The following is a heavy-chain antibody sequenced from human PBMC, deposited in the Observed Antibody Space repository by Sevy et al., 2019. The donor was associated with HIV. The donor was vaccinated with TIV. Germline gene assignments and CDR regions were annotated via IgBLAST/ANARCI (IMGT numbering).Heavy chain of an antibody. CDR1: GFTFDDYT. D-gene: IGHD3-10*01. V-gene: IGHV3-43*01. Sequence: GGSLRLSCAASGFTFDDYTMHWVRQVPGKGLEWVSLISWDAKKTEYADSVEGRFTVSRDNRKNSLYLQMNSLRSEDTALSFCAKDIPGYSGFDHWGQGTLVTVSS. CDR3: AKDIPGYSGFDH. J-gene: IGHJ4*02. CDR2: ISWDAKKT.